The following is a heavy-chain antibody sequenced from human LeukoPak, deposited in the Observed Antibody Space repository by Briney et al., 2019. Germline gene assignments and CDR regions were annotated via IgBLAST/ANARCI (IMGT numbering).Heavy chain of an antibody. CDR1: GFTFSSYE. V-gene: IGHV3-48*03. Sequence: GGSLRLSCAASGFTFSSYEMNWVRQAPGKGLEWVSYISSSGSTIYYADSVKGRFTISRDNAKNSLYLQMNSLRVEDTAVYYCARCTTGRTFGSLREIKRSREIDYWGQGTLVTVSS. J-gene: IGHJ4*02. CDR3: ARCTTGRTFGSLREIKRSREIDY. CDR2: ISSSGSTI. D-gene: IGHD1-1*01.